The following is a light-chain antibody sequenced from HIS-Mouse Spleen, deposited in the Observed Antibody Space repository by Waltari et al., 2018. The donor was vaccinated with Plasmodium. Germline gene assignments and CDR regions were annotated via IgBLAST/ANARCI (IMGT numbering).Light chain of an antibody. CDR2: YAS. CDR1: QCVSSY. V-gene: IGKV3-11*01. J-gene: IGKJ5*01. CDR3: QQRSNWPIT. Sequence: EIVLTQSPATLSLSPGERATLSCRASQCVSSYLAWYQQKPGHAPRLLIYYASNRAPGIPSRFSGSGSGTDFTLTISSLEPEDFAVYYCQQRSNWPITFGQGTRLEIK.